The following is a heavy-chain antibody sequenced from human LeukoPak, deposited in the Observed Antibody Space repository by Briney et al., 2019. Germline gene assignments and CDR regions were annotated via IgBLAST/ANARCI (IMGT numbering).Heavy chain of an antibody. V-gene: IGHV4-61*02. Sequence: SQTLSLTCTVSGGSISSGSYYWSWIRQPAGKGLEWIGRIYTSGSTNYNPSLKSRVTISVDTSKNQFSLKLSSVTAADTAVYYCARVTGYMIEDYFDYWGQGTLVTVSS. CDR2: IYTSGST. D-gene: IGHD3-22*01. CDR1: GGSISSGSYY. CDR3: ARVTGYMIEDYFDY. J-gene: IGHJ4*02.